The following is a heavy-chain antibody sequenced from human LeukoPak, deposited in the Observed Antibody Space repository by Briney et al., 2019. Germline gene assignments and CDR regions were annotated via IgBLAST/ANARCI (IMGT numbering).Heavy chain of an antibody. J-gene: IGHJ4*02. CDR3: ARDRHYGSGSSYYFDY. D-gene: IGHD3-10*01. V-gene: IGHV3-33*01. CDR1: GFTFSSYG. CDR2: IWYDGSNK. Sequence: PGRSLRLSCAASGFTFSSYGMHWVRQAPGKGLEWVAVIWYDGSNKYYADSVKGRFTISRDNSKNTLYLQMNSLRAEDTAVYYCARDRHYGSGSSYYFDYWGQGPLVTVSS.